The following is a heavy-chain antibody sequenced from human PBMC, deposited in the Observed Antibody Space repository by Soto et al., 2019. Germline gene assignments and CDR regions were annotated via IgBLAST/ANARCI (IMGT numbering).Heavy chain of an antibody. CDR1: GYIFTGYY. Sequence: ASVKVSCKASGYIFTGYYINWVRQAPGQGLEWMGWINPNSGDTSYLQKFQGRVSMTTDTSINTAYMELSRVRSDDTAVYYCASPYCSSNSFHNWFDSWGKGPLVTVP. CDR2: INPNSGDT. D-gene: IGHD2-2*01. J-gene: IGHJ5*01. V-gene: IGHV1-2*02. CDR3: ASPYCSSNSFHNWFDS.